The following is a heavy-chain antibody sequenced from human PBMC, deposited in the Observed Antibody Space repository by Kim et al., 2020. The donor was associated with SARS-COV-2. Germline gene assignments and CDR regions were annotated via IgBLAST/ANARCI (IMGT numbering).Heavy chain of an antibody. CDR3: EKVAGSSSWYGLDY. V-gene: IGHV3-23*01. Sequence: GGSLRLSCAASGFTFSSYAMSWVRQAPGKGLEWVSAISGSGGSTYYADSVKGRFTISRDNSKNTLYLQMNSLRAEDTAVYYCEKVAGSSSWYGLDYWGQGPLVTVSS. CDR2: ISGSGGST. CDR1: GFTFSSYA. J-gene: IGHJ4*02. D-gene: IGHD6-13*01.